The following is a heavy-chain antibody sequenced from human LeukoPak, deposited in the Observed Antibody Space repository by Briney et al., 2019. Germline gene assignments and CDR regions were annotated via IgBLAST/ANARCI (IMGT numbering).Heavy chain of an antibody. CDR2: ISDSCGRT. J-gene: IGHJ4*02. CDR3: AKRGVRIAVAVGGIDY. Sequence: GGSLRLSCAASGCTFSSYAMSWVRQAPGKGLEWVSAISDSCGRTYYVDSVKGRFTISREYSKNTLYLHMNSMRAEYTAVYYCAKRGVRIAVAVGGIDYWGQGTLVTVSS. CDR1: GCTFSSYA. D-gene: IGHD6-19*01. V-gene: IGHV3-23*02.